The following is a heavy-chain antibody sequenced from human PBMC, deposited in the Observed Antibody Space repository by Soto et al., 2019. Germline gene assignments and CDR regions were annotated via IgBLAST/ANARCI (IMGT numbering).Heavy chain of an antibody. Sequence: QVQLVQSGAEVKMPGASVKVSCKASGYTFTSYTVHWVRQAPGQRLEWMGWINAGNGNTKYSQNFQGRLTINRDTSASSVYMELSSLTSEDTAVYYCARWDLNFDYWGQRTLVTVSS. CDR1: GYTFTSYT. CDR2: INAGNGNT. J-gene: IGHJ4*02. V-gene: IGHV1-3*01. D-gene: IGHD1-26*01. CDR3: ARWDLNFDY.